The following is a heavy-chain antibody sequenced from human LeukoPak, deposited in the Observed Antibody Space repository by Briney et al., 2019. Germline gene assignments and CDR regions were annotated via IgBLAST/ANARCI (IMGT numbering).Heavy chain of an antibody. V-gene: IGHV4-59*12. CDR3: AREEAAAGTSFDY. Sequence: SETLSLTCTVSGGSISSYYWSWIRQPPGKGLEWIGYIYYSGSTNYNPSLKSRVTISVDTSKNQFSLKLSSVTAADTAVYYCAREEAAAGTSFDYWGQGTLVTVSS. D-gene: IGHD6-13*01. CDR2: IYYSGST. J-gene: IGHJ4*02. CDR1: GGSISSYY.